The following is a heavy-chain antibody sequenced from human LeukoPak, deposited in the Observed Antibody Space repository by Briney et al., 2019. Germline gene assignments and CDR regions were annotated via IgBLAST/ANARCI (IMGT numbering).Heavy chain of an antibody. CDR2: ISTSGSAI. Sequence: GGSLRLSCAASGFTFSNYEINWVRQAPRKGLEWVSYISTSGSAIYYADSVKGRFTISRDNAKNSLFLQMNSLRAEDTAVYYCARGDHGSYFFDTSGLYYFDYWGPGTLATVSS. CDR1: GFTFSNYE. CDR3: ARGDHGSYFFDTSGLYYFDY. J-gene: IGHJ4*02. D-gene: IGHD3-22*01. V-gene: IGHV3-48*03.